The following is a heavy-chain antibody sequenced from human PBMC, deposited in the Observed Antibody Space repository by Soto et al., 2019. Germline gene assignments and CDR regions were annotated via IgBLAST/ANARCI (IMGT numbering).Heavy chain of an antibody. V-gene: IGHV3-21*01. CDR2: ISSSSSYI. J-gene: IGHJ6*02. CDR3: ARDLGYCSSTSCYWDGMDV. D-gene: IGHD2-2*01. Sequence: GGSLRLSCAASGFTFSSYSMNWVRRAPGKGLEWVSSISSSSSYIYYADSVKGRFTISRDNAKNSLYLQMNSLRAEDTAVYYCARDLGYCSSTSCYWDGMDVWGQGTTVTVSS. CDR1: GFTFSSYS.